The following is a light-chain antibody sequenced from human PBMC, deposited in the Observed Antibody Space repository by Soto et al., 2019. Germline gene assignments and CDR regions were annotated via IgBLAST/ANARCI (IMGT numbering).Light chain of an antibody. V-gene: IGLV1-51*01. CDR1: SANIGGNY. Sequence: QSVLTQPPSVSAAPGQKVTISCSGSSANIGGNYVSWYQHIPGTAPNIVIYDSDKRPSEIPDRFSGSKSGTSATLDITGRQTGDEADYYCGAWYGSMSVVLFGGGTKLTVL. J-gene: IGLJ2*01. CDR2: DSD. CDR3: GAWYGSMSVVL.